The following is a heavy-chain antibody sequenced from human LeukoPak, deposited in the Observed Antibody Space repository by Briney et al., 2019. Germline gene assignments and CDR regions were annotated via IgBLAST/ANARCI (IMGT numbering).Heavy chain of an antibody. CDR2: IYHSGST. CDR3: ARDTGIRLWLHYFDY. Sequence: PSETLSLTCTVSGYSISSGYYWGWIRQPPGKGLEWIGSIYHSGSTYYNPSLKSRVTISVDTSKNQFSLKLSSVTAADTAVYYCARDTGIRLWLHYFDYWGQGTLVTVSS. D-gene: IGHD5-18*01. J-gene: IGHJ4*02. CDR1: GYSISSGYY. V-gene: IGHV4-38-2*02.